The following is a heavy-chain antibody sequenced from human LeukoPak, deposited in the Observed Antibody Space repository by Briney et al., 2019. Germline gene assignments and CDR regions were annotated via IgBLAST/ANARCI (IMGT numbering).Heavy chain of an antibody. Sequence: PGGSLRLSCAASGFTFSSYWMSWVRQAPGKGLEWVANIKQDGSEKYYVDSVKGRFTISRDNAKNSLYLQMNSLRAEDTAVYYCARDRYSYGFYYFDYWGQGTLVTVSS. D-gene: IGHD5-18*01. J-gene: IGHJ4*02. CDR3: ARDRYSYGFYYFDY. V-gene: IGHV3-7*01. CDR1: GFTFSSYW. CDR2: IKQDGSEK.